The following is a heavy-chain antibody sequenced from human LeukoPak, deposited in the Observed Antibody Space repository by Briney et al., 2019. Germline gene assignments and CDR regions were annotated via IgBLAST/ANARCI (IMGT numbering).Heavy chain of an antibody. J-gene: IGHJ6*03. CDR1: GYSISSGYY. Sequence: PSETLSLTCTVSGYSISSGYYWGWIRQPPGKGLEWIGSIYHSGSTYYNPSLKSRVTISVDTSKNQFSLKLSSVTAADTAVYYGARFAYYYYYMDVWGKGTTVTISS. V-gene: IGHV4-38-2*02. CDR3: ARFAYYYYYMDV. CDR2: IYHSGST.